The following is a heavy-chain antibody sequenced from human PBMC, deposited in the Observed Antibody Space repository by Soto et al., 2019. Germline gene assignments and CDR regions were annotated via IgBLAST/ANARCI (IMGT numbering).Heavy chain of an antibody. Sequence: PSETLSLTCIVSGESISSSSYYWGWIRQPPGKGLEWIGSIYYSGRIYYNPSFKSRVTISIDTSKNQFSLKLSSVTATDTAVYYCARQRTTVVTQAYFDHWGQGALVTVS. J-gene: IGHJ4*02. CDR2: IYYSGRI. V-gene: IGHV4-39*01. D-gene: IGHD2-21*02. CDR3: ARQRTTVVTQAYFDH. CDR1: GESISSSSYY.